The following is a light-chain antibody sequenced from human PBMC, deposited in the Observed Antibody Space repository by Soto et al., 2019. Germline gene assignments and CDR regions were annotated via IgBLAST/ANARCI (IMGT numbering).Light chain of an antibody. V-gene: IGKV1-8*01. Sequence: AIRMTQSPSSFSASTGDRVTITCRASQGISSYLAWYQQKPGKAPKLLIYAASTLQSGVPSRFSGSGSGTDFTLTISSLQPDDFAVYYCQQYNNWPFTFGPGTKVDIK. CDR2: AAS. J-gene: IGKJ3*01. CDR3: QQYNNWPFT. CDR1: QGISSY.